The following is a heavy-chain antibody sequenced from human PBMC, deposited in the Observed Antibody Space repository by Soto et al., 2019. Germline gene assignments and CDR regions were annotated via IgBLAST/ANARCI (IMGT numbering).Heavy chain of an antibody. J-gene: IGHJ4*02. CDR3: ARGFFGSGGEFDY. CDR2: INPKNGGT. D-gene: IGHD3-10*01. V-gene: IGHV1-2*02. CDR1: GYTFSDYY. Sequence: QVQLVQSGAEVKKPGASVKVSCKASGYTFSDYYIHWVRQAPGQGLEWTGWINPKNGGTKYAQKFPGRGTMTRDTSITTAYMGLTRLRSDDPAVYYCARGFFGSGGEFDYWGQGTLVTVSS.